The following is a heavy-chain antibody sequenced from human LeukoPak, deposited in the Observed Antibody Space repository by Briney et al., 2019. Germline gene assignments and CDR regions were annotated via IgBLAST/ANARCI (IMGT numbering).Heavy chain of an antibody. CDR2: ISSSGSTI. CDR3: ARDKFELVAGEAFDI. CDR1: GFTFSDYY. J-gene: IGHJ3*02. V-gene: IGHV3-11*01. Sequence: GGSLRLSCAASGFTFSDYYMSWIRRAPGKGLEWVSYISSSGSTIYYADSVKGRFTISRDNAKNSLYLQMNSLRAEDTAVYYCARDKFELVAGEAFDIWGQGTMVTVSS. D-gene: IGHD5-12*01.